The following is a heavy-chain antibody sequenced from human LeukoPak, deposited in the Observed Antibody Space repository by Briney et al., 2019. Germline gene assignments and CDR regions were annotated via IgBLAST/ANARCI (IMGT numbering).Heavy chain of an antibody. CDR3: ARVTVAGNVDY. J-gene: IGHJ4*02. CDR1: GGSISSYY. Sequence: SETLSLTCTVSGGSISSYYWSWIWQPPGKGLEWIGYIYYSGSTNYNPSLKSRVTISVDTSKNQFSLKLSSVTAADTAVYYCARVTVAGNVDYWGQGTLVTVSS. CDR2: IYYSGST. V-gene: IGHV4-59*01. D-gene: IGHD6-19*01.